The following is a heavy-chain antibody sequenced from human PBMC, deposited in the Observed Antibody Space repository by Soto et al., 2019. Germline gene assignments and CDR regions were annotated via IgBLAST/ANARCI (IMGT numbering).Heavy chain of an antibody. J-gene: IGHJ4*02. D-gene: IGHD2-2*01. Sequence: GESLKISCKGSGYSFTSYWIAWVRQVPGKGLEWMGIIYPGDSDTRYSPSFQGQVTISADKPISTAYLQWSSLKASDTAMYYCLVPAAPRGFDYWGQGTLVTVSS. CDR3: LVPAAPRGFDY. CDR2: IYPGDSDT. V-gene: IGHV5-51*01. CDR1: GYSFTSYW.